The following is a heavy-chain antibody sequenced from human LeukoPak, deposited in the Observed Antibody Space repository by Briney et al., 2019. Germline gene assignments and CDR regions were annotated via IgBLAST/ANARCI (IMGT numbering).Heavy chain of an antibody. J-gene: IGHJ4*02. Sequence: SETLSLTCTVSGGSISSYYWSWIRQPAWKGLEWIGRIYTSGSTNYNPSLKSRVTMSVDTSKNQFSLKLSSVTAADTAVYYCARDNSSGWYEGPFDYWGQGTLVTVSS. CDR3: ARDNSSGWYEGPFDY. CDR2: IYTSGST. V-gene: IGHV4-4*07. D-gene: IGHD6-19*01. CDR1: GGSISSYY.